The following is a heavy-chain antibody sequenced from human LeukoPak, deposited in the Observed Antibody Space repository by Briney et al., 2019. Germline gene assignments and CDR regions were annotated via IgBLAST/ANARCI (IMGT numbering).Heavy chain of an antibody. CDR3: ARAVIQYDFWSCFAFDP. Sequence: SVKVSCKASGGTFSSYAISWVRQAPGQGLERMAGIIPIFGTANYAQKFQGRVTITADESTSTAYMELSSLRSEDTAEYYCARAVIQYDFWSCFAFDPWLERTMVTVSS. J-gene: IGHJ5*02. CDR2: IIPIFGTA. D-gene: IGHD3-3*01. V-gene: IGHV1-69*13. CDR1: GGTFSSYA.